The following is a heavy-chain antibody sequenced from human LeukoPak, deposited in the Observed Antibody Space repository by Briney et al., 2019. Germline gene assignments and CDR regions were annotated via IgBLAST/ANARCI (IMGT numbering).Heavy chain of an antibody. CDR2: INSDGSST. Sequence: PGGSLRLSCAASGFTFSSYGMHWVRQAPGKGLVWVSRINSDGSSTSYADSVKGRFTISRDNAKNTLYLQMNSLRAEDTAVYYCARERYYYGSGSLLDYWGQGTLVTVSS. V-gene: IGHV3-74*01. CDR3: ARERYYYGSGSLLDY. D-gene: IGHD3-10*01. CDR1: GFTFSSYG. J-gene: IGHJ4*02.